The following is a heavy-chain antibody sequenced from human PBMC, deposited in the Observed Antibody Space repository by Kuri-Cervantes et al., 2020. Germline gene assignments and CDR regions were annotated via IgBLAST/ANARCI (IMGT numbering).Heavy chain of an antibody. CDR1: GGSISSYY. D-gene: IGHD2-21*02. CDR2: IYYSGST. J-gene: IGHJ4*02. CDR3: ARGLHCSGGDCYAGYFDY. V-gene: IGHV4-59*01. Sequence: SETLSLTCTVSGGSISSYYWSWIRQPPGKGLEWIGYIYYSGSTNYNPSLKSRVTISVDTSKNQFSLKLSSVTAADTAVYYCARGLHCSGGDCYAGYFDYWGQGTLVTVSS.